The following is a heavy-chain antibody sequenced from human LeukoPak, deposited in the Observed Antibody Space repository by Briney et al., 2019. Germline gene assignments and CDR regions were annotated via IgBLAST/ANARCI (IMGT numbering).Heavy chain of an antibody. CDR1: GFTISSYA. Sequence: SLTLTCTASGFTISSYARHWIRQPPGKGLEWMGGISSDGSTKYNPDSVEWRFTISRDNYENALYLQMNSLRAEDAAVYYCERPQEGSGLRDYWGEGTLVSVST. CDR3: ERPQEGSGLRDY. J-gene: IGHJ4*02. CDR2: ISSDGSTK. V-gene: IGHV3-30*04. D-gene: IGHD5-12*01.